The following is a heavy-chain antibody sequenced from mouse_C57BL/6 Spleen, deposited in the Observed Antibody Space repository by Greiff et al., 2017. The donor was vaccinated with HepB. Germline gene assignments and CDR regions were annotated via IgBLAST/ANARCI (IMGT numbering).Heavy chain of an antibody. Sequence: EVKLVESGGDLVKPGGSLKLSCAASGFTFSSYGMSWVRQTPDKRLEWVATISSGGSYTYYPDSVKGRFTISRDNAKNTLYLQMSSLKSEDTAIYECARPERGDYLDYWGQGTTLTVSS. CDR1: GFTFSSYG. CDR3: ARPERGDYLDY. J-gene: IGHJ2*01. V-gene: IGHV5-6*02. CDR2: ISSGGSYT.